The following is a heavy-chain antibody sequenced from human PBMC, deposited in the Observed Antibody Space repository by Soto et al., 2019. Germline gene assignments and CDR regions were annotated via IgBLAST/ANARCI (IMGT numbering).Heavy chain of an antibody. CDR2: IRTSVGDT. V-gene: IGHV3-23*01. D-gene: IGHD4-17*01. CDR3: AKDPTYDYGYFDS. Sequence: VGSLRLSCAASGFTFSSYAMNWVRQAPGKGLEWVSTIRTSVGDTYYAASVKGRFTISRDNSKSTVYLHLNSLRAEDTAIYYCAKDPTYDYGYFDSWGQGTLVTVSS. J-gene: IGHJ4*02. CDR1: GFTFSSYA.